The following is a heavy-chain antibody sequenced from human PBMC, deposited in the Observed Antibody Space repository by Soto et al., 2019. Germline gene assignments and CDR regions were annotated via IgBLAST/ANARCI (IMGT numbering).Heavy chain of an antibody. V-gene: IGHV3-23*01. CDR1: GFTFSSHA. CDR2: ISDSGDSI. CDR3: AKLFSSWYAGFFDL. J-gene: IGHJ4*02. D-gene: IGHD6-13*01. Sequence: EVQLLESGGGLLQPGRSLRLSCTASGFTFSSHAMTWVRQAPGKGLEWVSGISDSGDSIYYAESVKGRFTIYRDNSMNTLYLQMNTLRVEDTAVYYCAKLFSSWYAGFFDLLCPGTLVTVSS.